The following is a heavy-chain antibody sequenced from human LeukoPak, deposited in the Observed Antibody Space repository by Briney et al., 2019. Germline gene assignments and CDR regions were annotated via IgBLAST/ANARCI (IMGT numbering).Heavy chain of an antibody. Sequence: GGSLRLSCAASGFTFSSYGMHWVRDAPGKGLEWGAVISYDGSNKYYADSVKGRFPISRDNPKNRLYLEMNSLRPEDTAVYYCANAGAVPRSMDVWGKGTTVTVSS. CDR1: GFTFSSYG. CDR2: ISYDGSNK. CDR3: ANAGAVPRSMDV. V-gene: IGHV3-30*18. J-gene: IGHJ6*03. D-gene: IGHD1-26*01.